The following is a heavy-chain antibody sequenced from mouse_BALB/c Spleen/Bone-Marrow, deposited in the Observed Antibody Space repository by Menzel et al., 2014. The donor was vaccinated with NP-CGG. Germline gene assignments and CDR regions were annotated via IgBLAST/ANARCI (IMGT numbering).Heavy chain of an antibody. J-gene: IGHJ2*01. D-gene: IGHD2-3*01. CDR1: GYTFTTYT. Sequence: QVQLQQSGAGLARPGASVKMSCRASGYTFTTYTIHWVRQRPGQGLEWIGYINPSSGYTNYIQKFKDKATLTADKSSSTAYMQLSSLTSEDSAVYYCARRDDGYVFFDYWGQGTTLTVSS. CDR2: INPSSGYT. V-gene: IGHV1-4*01. CDR3: ARRDDGYVFFDY.